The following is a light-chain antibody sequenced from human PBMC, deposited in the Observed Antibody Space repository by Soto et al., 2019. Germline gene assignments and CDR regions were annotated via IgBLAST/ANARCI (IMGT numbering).Light chain of an antibody. CDR3: QSYDNSLSGMI. CDR2: GNS. Sequence: QSVLTQPPSVSGAQGQRVTISCTGSSSNIGAGYEVHWYQQIPRTAPKLLIYGNSNRPSGVPDRFSGSKSGTSASLAITGLLAEDEADYYCQSYDNSLSGMIFGGGTKLTVL. J-gene: IGLJ2*01. V-gene: IGLV1-40*01. CDR1: SSNIGAGYE.